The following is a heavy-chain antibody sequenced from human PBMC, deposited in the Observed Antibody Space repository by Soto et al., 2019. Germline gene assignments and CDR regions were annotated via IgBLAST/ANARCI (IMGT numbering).Heavy chain of an antibody. CDR1: GGTFSSYA. V-gene: IGHV1-69*12. Sequence: QVQLVQSGAEVKKPGSSVKVSCKASGGTFSSYAISWVRQAPGQGLEWMGGIIPIFGTADYAQRFQGRVQIPADESTSTAYMELTSLRSEDTAVYYCATARSSSAYYYGMDVWGQGTTVTVSS. D-gene: IGHD6-6*01. J-gene: IGHJ6*02. CDR3: ATARSSSAYYYGMDV. CDR2: IIPIFGTA.